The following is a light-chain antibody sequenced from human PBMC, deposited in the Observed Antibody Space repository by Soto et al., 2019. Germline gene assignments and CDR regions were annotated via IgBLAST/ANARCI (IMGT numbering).Light chain of an antibody. CDR3: QQYGYSFWT. Sequence: ELVLTQSPGTLSLSPGERVTLSCRVGHAVSSSYLAWYQQKPGQAPRLLIYSASSRATGVPTRFSGSGSGADYTLTISRLEPEDSAVYYCQQYGYSFWTFGQGTKVEIK. V-gene: IGKV3-20*01. CDR1: HAVSSSY. CDR2: SAS. J-gene: IGKJ1*01.